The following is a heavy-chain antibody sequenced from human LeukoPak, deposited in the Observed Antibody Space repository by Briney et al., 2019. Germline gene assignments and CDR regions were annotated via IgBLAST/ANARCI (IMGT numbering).Heavy chain of an antibody. CDR1: GYTFTGYY. CDR2: INPNSGGT. V-gene: IGHV1-2*02. J-gene: IGHJ3*02. D-gene: IGHD1-26*01. Sequence: ASVKVSCKASGYTFTGYYMHWVRQAPGQGLEWMGWINPNSGGTNYAQKFQGRVTMTRDTSISTAYVELSRLRSDDTAVYYCARGRIVGASLDAFDIWGQGTMVTVSS. CDR3: ARGRIVGASLDAFDI.